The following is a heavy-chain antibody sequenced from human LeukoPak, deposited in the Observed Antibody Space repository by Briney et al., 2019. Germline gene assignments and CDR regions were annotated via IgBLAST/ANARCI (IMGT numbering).Heavy chain of an antibody. V-gene: IGHV4-34*01. CDR2: INHSGST. D-gene: IGHD6-6*01. Sequence: PSETLSLTCAVYGGSFSGFYWNWIRQPPGKGLEWIGEINHSGSTNYNPSLKSRVTISVDTSKNQFSLKLSSVTAADTAVYYCAVRPDYWGQGTLVTVSS. J-gene: IGHJ4*02. CDR1: GGSFSGFY. CDR3: AVRPDY.